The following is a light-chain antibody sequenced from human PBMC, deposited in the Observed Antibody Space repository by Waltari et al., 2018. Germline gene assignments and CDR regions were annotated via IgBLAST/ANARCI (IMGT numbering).Light chain of an antibody. CDR3: QQSYSNPLT. Sequence: DIQMTQSPSSLSASVGDRVTITCRTSQSISSFLNWYKQKLGKAPKLLIYAASSLQSGVPARFSGSGSGTDFTLTISSLQPEDFATYYCQQSYSNPLTFGGGTKVEIK. CDR1: QSISSF. J-gene: IGKJ4*01. CDR2: AAS. V-gene: IGKV1-39*01.